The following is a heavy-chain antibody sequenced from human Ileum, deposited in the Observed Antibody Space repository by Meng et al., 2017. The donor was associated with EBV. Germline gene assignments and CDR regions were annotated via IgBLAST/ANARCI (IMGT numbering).Heavy chain of an antibody. CDR3: ARDSEKLLGWFDP. J-gene: IGHJ5*02. CDR2: INPNGGGT. D-gene: IGHD6-19*01. V-gene: IGHV1-2*05. Sequence: QVQSGQSGAEVKQPGASVKVSCKTSGYTFSDHYMYWVRQVPGQGLEWMGRINPNGGGTLYAQKFRGRVSMTRDMSNSTVFMELSRLRSDDTGIYYCARDSEKLLGWFDPWGQGTLVTVSS. CDR1: GYTFSDHY.